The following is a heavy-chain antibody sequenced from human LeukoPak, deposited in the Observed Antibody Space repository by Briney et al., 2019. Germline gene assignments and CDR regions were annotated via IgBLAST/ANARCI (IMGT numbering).Heavy chain of an antibody. CDR3: AKDLYSYDGSAYYFPS. D-gene: IGHD3-22*01. Sequence: GGSLRLSCAASGFTFSSYAMSWVRQAPGKGLEWVSAITGSGGGSYYADSVKGRFTISRDNSKNTLDLQMNSLRAEDTAVYYCAKDLYSYDGSAYYFPSLGQGTLVTVSS. V-gene: IGHV3-23*01. CDR2: ITGSGGGS. J-gene: IGHJ5*02. CDR1: GFTFSSYA.